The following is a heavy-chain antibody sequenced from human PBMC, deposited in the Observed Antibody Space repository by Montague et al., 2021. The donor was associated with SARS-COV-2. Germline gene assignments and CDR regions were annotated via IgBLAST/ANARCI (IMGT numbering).Heavy chain of an antibody. CDR1: GGPISSGGYY. J-gene: IGHJ5*02. V-gene: IGHV4-31*03. D-gene: IGHD3-3*01. CDR3: ARARAGRITIFGVGSNWFDP. CDR2: IYYSGST. Sequence: TLSLTCTVSGGPISSGGYYWSWIRQHPGKGLEWIGYIYYSGSTYYNPSLKSRVTISVDTSKNQFSLKLSSVTAADTAVYYCARARAGRITIFGVGSNWFDPWGQGTLVTVSS.